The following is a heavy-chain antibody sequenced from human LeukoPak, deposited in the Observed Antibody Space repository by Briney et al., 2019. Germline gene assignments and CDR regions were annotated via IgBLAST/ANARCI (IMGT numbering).Heavy chain of an antibody. J-gene: IGHJ4*02. CDR2: IYYTGST. CDR3: GRQIGYPYGPIDH. D-gene: IGHD2-2*03. CDR1: GASITSVGYY. Sequence: SETLSLTCTVSGASITSVGYYWGWIRQPPGKGLEWIGHIYYTGSTYYNPSLKNRVTISVDTSKRQFSLIVGSVTATDTAVYYFGRQIGYPYGPIDHWGQGNLVTVSS. V-gene: IGHV4-39*01.